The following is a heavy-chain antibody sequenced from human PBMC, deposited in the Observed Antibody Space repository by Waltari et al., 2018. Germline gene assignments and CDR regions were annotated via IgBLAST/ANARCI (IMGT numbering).Heavy chain of an antibody. J-gene: IGHJ6*03. Sequence: QVQLVQSGAEVKKPGSSVKVSCKASGGTFSSYAISCVRQAPGQGLEWMGGIIPIFGTANYAQKFQGRVTITADESTSTAYMELSSLRSEDTAVYYCARDIVVVTAMRYYYYYMDVWGKGTTVTVSS. CDR2: IIPIFGTA. CDR3: ARDIVVVTAMRYYYYYMDV. CDR1: GGTFSSYA. V-gene: IGHV1-69*01. D-gene: IGHD2-21*02.